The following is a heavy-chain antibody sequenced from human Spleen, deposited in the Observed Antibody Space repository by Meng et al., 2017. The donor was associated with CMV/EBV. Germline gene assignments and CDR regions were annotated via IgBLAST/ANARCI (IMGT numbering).Heavy chain of an antibody. CDR2: INPKSGDT. J-gene: IGHJ4*02. CDR3: ARLYNSGWHLDY. D-gene: IGHD6-19*01. V-gene: IGHV1-2*02. CDR1: LTSYY. Sequence: LTSYYIHWVRQAPGQGLEWMGWINPKSGDTQYAQNFQGRVTMTSNTSIRTAYMDLSRLRSDDTAVYYCARLYNSGWHLDYWGQGTLVTVSS.